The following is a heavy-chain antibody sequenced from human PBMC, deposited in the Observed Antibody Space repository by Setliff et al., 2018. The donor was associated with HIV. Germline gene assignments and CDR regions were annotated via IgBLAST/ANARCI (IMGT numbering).Heavy chain of an antibody. CDR3: ARDRFGVPAND. Sequence: SETLSLTCAVSGGSISSTNWWSWVRQPPGKGLEWIGEISHSGTTNYNPSLKSRVTISVDKSKNQFSLKLSSVTAADTAVYFCARDRFGVPANDWGQGILVTVSS. V-gene: IGHV4-4*02. CDR2: ISHSGTT. D-gene: IGHD3-3*01. CDR1: GGSISSTNW. J-gene: IGHJ4*02.